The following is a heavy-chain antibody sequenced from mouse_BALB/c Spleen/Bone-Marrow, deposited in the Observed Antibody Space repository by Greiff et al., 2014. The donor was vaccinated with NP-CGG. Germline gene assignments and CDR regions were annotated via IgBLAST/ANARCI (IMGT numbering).Heavy chain of an antibody. V-gene: IGHV1-26*01. CDR2: INPYNGGT. CDR3: ARWDWDGYAMDY. J-gene: IGHJ4*01. D-gene: IGHD4-1*01. CDR1: GYSFTAYT. Sequence: LVESGASMKISCKASGYSFTAYTMNWVRQSHGKNLEWIGLINPYNGGTSYNQKFKGKATLTVDKSSSTAYMELLSLTSEDSAVYYCARWDWDGYAMDYWGQGTSVTVSS.